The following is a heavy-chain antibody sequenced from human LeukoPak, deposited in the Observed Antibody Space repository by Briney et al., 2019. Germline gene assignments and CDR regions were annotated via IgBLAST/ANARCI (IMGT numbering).Heavy chain of an antibody. D-gene: IGHD3-16*01. CDR3: ARASFWESPINWFAP. V-gene: IGHV1-2*02. CDR2: INPNSGGT. CDR1: GYKFTSYW. Sequence: GESLKISCKGSGYKFTSYWIGWVRQAPGQGLEWMGWINPNSGGTNYAQKFQGRVTMTRDRSISTAYMELSRLTSDDTAVYYCARASFWESPINWFAPWGQGTLVTVSS. J-gene: IGHJ5*02.